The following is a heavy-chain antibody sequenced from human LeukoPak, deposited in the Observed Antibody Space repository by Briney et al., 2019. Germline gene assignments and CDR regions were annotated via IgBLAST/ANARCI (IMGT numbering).Heavy chain of an antibody. CDR2: INHSGST. D-gene: IGHD5-12*01. CDR3: ARARSQYSGYDYKS. V-gene: IGHV4-34*01. CDR1: GGSFSGYY. Sequence: PSETLSLTCAVYGGSFSGYYWSWIRQPPGKGLEWIGEINHSGSTNYNPPLKSRVTISVDTSKNQFSLKLSSVTAADTAVYYCARARSQYSGYDYKSWGQGTLVTVSS. J-gene: IGHJ4*02.